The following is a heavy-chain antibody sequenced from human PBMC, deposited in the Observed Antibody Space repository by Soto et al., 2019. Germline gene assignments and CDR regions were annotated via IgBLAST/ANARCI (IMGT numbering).Heavy chain of an antibody. Sequence: PSETLSLACTVSGGSISSSSYYWGWIRQPPGKGLEWIGSIYYSGSTYYNPSLKSRVTISVDTSKNQFSLKLSSVTAADTAVYYCARQPPVNGPFRYYYDSSGSDYWGQGTLVTVS. CDR2: IYYSGST. J-gene: IGHJ4*02. V-gene: IGHV4-39*01. CDR3: ARQPPVNGPFRYYYDSSGSDY. CDR1: GGSISSSSYY. D-gene: IGHD3-22*01.